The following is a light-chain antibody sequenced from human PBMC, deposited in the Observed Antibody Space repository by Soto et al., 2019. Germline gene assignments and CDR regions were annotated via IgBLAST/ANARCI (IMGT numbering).Light chain of an antibody. V-gene: IGKV3-20*01. J-gene: IGKJ1*01. CDR1: QSVSSTY. CDR3: QLLET. Sequence: EVVLTQSPGTLSLSPGERATLSCRVSQSVSSTYLTWYQQKPGQAPRLLIYGASTRATGIPDRFSASGSGTDFTLSINRLEPEDFAVYYCQLLETFGQGTKVEI. CDR2: GAS.